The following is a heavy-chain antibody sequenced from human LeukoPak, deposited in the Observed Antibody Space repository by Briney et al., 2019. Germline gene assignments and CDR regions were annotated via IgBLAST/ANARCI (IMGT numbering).Heavy chain of an antibody. CDR3: ARAPTKFRRDWFDP. D-gene: IGHD3-9*01. CDR1: GFTFNTYG. J-gene: IGHJ5*02. CDR2: IWYDGSNE. V-gene: IGHV3-33*01. Sequence: GGSLRLSCAASGFTFNTYGMHWVRQAQGKGLEWVALIWYDGSNENYADSVKGRFTISRDNSRNTLYLQMNSLRAEDTAVYYCARAPTKFRRDWFDPWGQGTLVTVSS.